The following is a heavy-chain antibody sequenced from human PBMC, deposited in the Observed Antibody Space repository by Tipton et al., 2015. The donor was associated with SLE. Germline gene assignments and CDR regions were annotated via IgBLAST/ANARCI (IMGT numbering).Heavy chain of an antibody. D-gene: IGHD3-22*01. V-gene: IGHV4-39*01. CDR2: IYYSGST. CDR1: GGSISSSSYY. Sequence: TLSLICTVSGGSISSSSYYWGWIRQPPGKGLEWIGSIYYSGSTYYNPSLKSRVTISVDTSKDQFSLKLSSVTAADTAVYYCASLSGAMIVVAITTLLFDYWGQGTLVTVSS. J-gene: IGHJ4*02. CDR3: ASLSGAMIVVAITTLLFDY.